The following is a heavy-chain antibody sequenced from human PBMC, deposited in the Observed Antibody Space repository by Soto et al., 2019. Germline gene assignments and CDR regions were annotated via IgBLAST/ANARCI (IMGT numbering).Heavy chain of an antibody. V-gene: IGHV4-39*01. CDR1: GGSISSSSYY. Sequence: PSETLSLTCTVSGGSISSSSYYWGWIRQPPGKGLEWIGSIYYSGSTYYNPSLKSRVTISVDTSKNQFSLKLSSVTAADTAVYYCAPERRSGWFHPPIYWGQGTLVTVSS. CDR2: IYYSGST. D-gene: IGHD6-19*01. CDR3: APERRSGWFHPPIY. J-gene: IGHJ4*02.